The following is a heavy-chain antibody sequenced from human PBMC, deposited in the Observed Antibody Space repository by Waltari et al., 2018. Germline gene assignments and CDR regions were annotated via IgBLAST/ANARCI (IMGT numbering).Heavy chain of an antibody. Sequence: EVQLVESGGGLVQPGGSLRLSCAASGFTFSAYWMHWVRQAPGKGLVLVTLINADGRATLSADSVKGRFTMSRDNAKYTLYLQMNSLRGEDTAVYYCAIQISGVVFWGQGTLVTVSS. D-gene: IGHD3-3*01. CDR3: AIQISGVVF. J-gene: IGHJ4*02. CDR1: GFTFSAYW. CDR2: INADGRAT. V-gene: IGHV3-74*01.